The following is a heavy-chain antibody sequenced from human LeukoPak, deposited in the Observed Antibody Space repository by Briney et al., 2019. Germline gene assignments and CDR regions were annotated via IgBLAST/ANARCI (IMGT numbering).Heavy chain of an antibody. Sequence: GGSLRLSCAASGFTFSSSGMHWVRQAPGKGLEWVAVVSYDGRNKYHADSVKGRFTISRDNSKNTLYMQMNSLRAEDTAVYYCAKGYYDSSGYFDYWGQGTLVTVSS. CDR1: GFTFSSSG. CDR3: AKGYYDSSGYFDY. J-gene: IGHJ4*02. V-gene: IGHV3-30*18. D-gene: IGHD3-22*01. CDR2: VSYDGRNK.